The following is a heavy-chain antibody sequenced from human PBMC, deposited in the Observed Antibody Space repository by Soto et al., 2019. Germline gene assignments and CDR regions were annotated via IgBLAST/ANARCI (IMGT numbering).Heavy chain of an antibody. CDR2: IYYSGST. J-gene: IGHJ4*02. CDR1: GGSISSYY. V-gene: IGHV4-59*08. D-gene: IGHD6-19*01. CDR3: ARSGIAVAGTSVYFDY. Sequence: PSETLSLTCTVSGGSISSYYWIWIRQPPGKGLEWIGYIYYSGSTNYNPSLKSRVTISVDASKNQFSLKLSSVTAADTAVYYCARSGIAVAGTSVYFDYWGQGTLVTVSS.